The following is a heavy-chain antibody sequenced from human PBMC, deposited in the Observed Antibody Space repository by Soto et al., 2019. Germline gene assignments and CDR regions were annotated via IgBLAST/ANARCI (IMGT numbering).Heavy chain of an antibody. J-gene: IGHJ5*02. D-gene: IGHD3-10*01. CDR2: IIPIFGTA. CDR3: AREGYGSGSSNNWFDP. Sequence: SVKVSCKASGGTFSSYAISWVRQAPGQGLEWMGGIIPIFGTANYAQKSQGRVTITADESTSTAYMELSSLRSEDTAVYYCAREGYGSGSSNNWFDPWGQGTLVTVSS. CDR1: GGTFSSYA. V-gene: IGHV1-69*13.